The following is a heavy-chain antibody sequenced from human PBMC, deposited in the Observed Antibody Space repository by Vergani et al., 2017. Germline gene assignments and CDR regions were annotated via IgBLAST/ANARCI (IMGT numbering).Heavy chain of an antibody. J-gene: IGHJ6*01. CDR3: AGAGNDEWLRYPPLGYYYGMDV. V-gene: IGHV1-69*12. Sequence: QVQLVQSGAEVKKPGSSVKVSCKASGGTFSSYAISWVRQAPGQGLEWMGGIIPIFGTANYAQKFQGRVTITADESTSTAYMELSSLRSEDTAVYYCAGAGNDEWLRYPPLGYYYGMDVWGGGATVTVSS. CDR2: IIPIFGTA. D-gene: IGHD5-12*01. CDR1: GGTFSSYA.